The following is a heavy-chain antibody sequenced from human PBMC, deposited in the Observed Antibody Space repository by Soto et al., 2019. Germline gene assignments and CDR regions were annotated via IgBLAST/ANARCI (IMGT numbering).Heavy chain of an antibody. CDR3: ARRVTDWYFDL. CDR1: GYNFTNYW. V-gene: IGHV5-51*01. Sequence: GASLKISWKASGYNFTNYWIGWVRQMPGKGLAWMGVIYPGDSAIRYSPFFQGQVTISADRSISTVYLRWSSLKASYTAMYYCARRVTDWYFDLWGRGTLVTVSS. J-gene: IGHJ2*01. CDR2: IYPGDSAI.